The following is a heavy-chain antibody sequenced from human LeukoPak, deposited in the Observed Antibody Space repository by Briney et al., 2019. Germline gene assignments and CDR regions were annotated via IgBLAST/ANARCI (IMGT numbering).Heavy chain of an antibody. CDR3: ARSGRYCSGGSCYRYGGFDP. D-gene: IGHD2-15*01. CDR1: GYSFTSYW. CDR2: IYPGDSDT. Sequence: GESLKISCKGSGYSFTSYWIGWVRQMPGKGLEWMGIIYPGDSDTRYSPSFQGQVTISADKSISTAYLQWSSLKASDTAMYYRARSGRYCSGGSCYRYGGFDPWGQGTLVTVSS. V-gene: IGHV5-51*01. J-gene: IGHJ5*02.